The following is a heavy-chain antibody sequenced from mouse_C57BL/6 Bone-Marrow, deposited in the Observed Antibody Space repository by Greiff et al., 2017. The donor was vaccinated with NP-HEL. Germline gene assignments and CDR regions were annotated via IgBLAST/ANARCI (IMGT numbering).Heavy chain of an antibody. D-gene: IGHD2-3*01. Sequence: EVQLQQSVAELVRPGASVKLSCTASGFNIKNTYMHWVKQRPEQGLEWLGRIDPANGNTKYAPKFQGKATITADTYSNTAYLQLSSLTSEDTAIYYCARGGYDGYYFPYYFDYWGQGTTLTVSS. J-gene: IGHJ2*01. CDR2: IDPANGNT. CDR1: GFNIKNTY. CDR3: ARGGYDGYYFPYYFDY. V-gene: IGHV14-3*01.